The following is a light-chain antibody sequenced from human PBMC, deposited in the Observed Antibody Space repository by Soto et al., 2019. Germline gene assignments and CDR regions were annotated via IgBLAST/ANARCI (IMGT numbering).Light chain of an antibody. CDR1: QSVSSNS. CDR3: QQYGSSPRT. Sequence: EIVLTQSPGTLSLSPGESATLSCRASQSVSSNSLAWYQQKPGQAPRLLIYGASSRATGIPDRFSGSGSGTDFTLTISRLEPEDFAVYYCQQYGSSPRTFGQGTKVEIK. V-gene: IGKV3-20*01. CDR2: GAS. J-gene: IGKJ1*01.